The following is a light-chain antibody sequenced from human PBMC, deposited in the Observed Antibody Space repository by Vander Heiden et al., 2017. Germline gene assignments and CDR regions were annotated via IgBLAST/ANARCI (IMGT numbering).Light chain of an antibody. CDR1: QSISSY. Sequence: DIQMTQSPSSLSASVGDRVTITCRASQSISSYLNWYQQKPGKAPKLLIYAASSLQSGVPSRFSSGGSGTDFTLTISSLQPEDFATYYCQQSYSTPWTFGQGTKVEIK. J-gene: IGKJ1*01. CDR2: AAS. CDR3: QQSYSTPWT. V-gene: IGKV1-39*01.